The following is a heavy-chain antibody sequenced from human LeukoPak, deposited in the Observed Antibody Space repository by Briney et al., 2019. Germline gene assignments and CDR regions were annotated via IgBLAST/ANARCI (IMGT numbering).Heavy chain of an antibody. CDR1: GFTFSSYA. Sequence: GGSLRLSCAASGFTFSSYAMSWVRQAPGKGLEWVSTISGSGGSTNYADSVKGRFTISRDNSKNTLSLQMNSLRAEDTAVYYCAKDQDVVVVVAADIDYWGQGTLVTVSS. CDR2: ISGSGGST. J-gene: IGHJ4*02. CDR3: AKDQDVVVVVAADIDY. D-gene: IGHD2-15*01. V-gene: IGHV3-23*01.